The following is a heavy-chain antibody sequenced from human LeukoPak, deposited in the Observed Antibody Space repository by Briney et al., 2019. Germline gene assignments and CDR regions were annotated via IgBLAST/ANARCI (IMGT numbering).Heavy chain of an antibody. D-gene: IGHD3-22*01. V-gene: IGHV1-8*01. CDR3: ARGIRPYDSESSGYGATHYFDY. J-gene: IGHJ4*02. CDR2: MNPNRGIT. CDR1: GYTLTRYD. Sequence: ASVKVSRKSSGYTLTRYDINGAPHATGRGLEWRGWMNPNRGITGYAQKFEGRVVMTRNTYISTAYMEPSSLRSEDTTVYYCARGIRPYDSESSGYGATHYFDYWGQGTLVTVSS.